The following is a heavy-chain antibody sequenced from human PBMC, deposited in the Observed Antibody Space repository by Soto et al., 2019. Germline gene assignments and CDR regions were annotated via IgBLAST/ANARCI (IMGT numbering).Heavy chain of an antibody. CDR2: IHSIRSII. J-gene: IGHJ4*02. V-gene: IGHV3-48*02. CDR1: GFTFSSHA. CDR3: ARDARNADYDY. Sequence: EVQLVESGGGLVQPRGSLRLSWAVAGFTFSSHAMNCVRQAPGKGLEWVAYIHSIRSIIYYADSVKGRFTISRDIAKNSLYLQMDSLRDEDTAVYYCARDARNADYDYWGQGTLVTVSS. D-gene: IGHD3-16*01.